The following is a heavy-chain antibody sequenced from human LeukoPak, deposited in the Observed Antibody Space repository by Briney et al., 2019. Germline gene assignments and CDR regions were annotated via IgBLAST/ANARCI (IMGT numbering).Heavy chain of an antibody. Sequence: GGSLRLSCAASGFTFSSYAMSWVRQAPGKGLEWVSAISGSGGSTYYADSVKGRFTISRDNSKNTLSLQMNSLRAEDTAVYYCAKDDPPLLGYCSSTSCYAVRGGQGTLVTVSS. D-gene: IGHD2-2*01. CDR2: ISGSGGST. V-gene: IGHV3-23*01. J-gene: IGHJ4*02. CDR1: GFTFSSYA. CDR3: AKDDPPLLGYCSSTSCYAVR.